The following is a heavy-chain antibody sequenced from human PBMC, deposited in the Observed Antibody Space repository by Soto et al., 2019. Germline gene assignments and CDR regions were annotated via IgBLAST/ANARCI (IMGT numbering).Heavy chain of an antibody. V-gene: IGHV4-34*01. CDR2: INHRGST. Sequence: SETLSLTCAVYGGSFSGYYWSWIRPPPGKGLEWIGEINHRGSTHYNPSLKSRFTISVDTSKHQFSLHLCSVTAADTAVYYCAYSSDYYYGMEVGGQGTTVTVSS. CDR3: AYSSDYYYGMEV. J-gene: IGHJ6*02. CDR1: GGSFSGYY. D-gene: IGHD3-22*01.